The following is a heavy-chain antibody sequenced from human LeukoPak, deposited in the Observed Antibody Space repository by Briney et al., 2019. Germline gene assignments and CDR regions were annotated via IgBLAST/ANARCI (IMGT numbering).Heavy chain of an antibody. CDR3: AKEIVFLFGDP. J-gene: IGHJ5*02. CDR1: GFTFSSYA. CDR2: IVSDGYKA. Sequence: GGSLRLSCAASGFTFSSYAMSWVRQAPGKGLEWVATIVSDGYKAYYADSVKGRFAISRDNSQNTVHLQMNSLRAEDTATYYWAKEIVFLFGDPWGQGALVTVSS. D-gene: IGHD2/OR15-2a*01. V-gene: IGHV3-23*01.